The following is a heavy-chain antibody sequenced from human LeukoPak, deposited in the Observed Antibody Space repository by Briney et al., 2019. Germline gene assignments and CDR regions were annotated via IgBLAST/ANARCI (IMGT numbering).Heavy chain of an antibody. CDR2: ISSSSSSTI. CDR1: GFTFSSYS. J-gene: IGHJ3*01. CDR3: ARGVYAFDV. V-gene: IGHV3-48*04. Sequence: GGSLRLSCAASGFTFSSYSMNWVRQAPGKGLEWVSYISSSSSSTIYYADSVKGRFTISRDNGKNSLYLQMNSLRADDTAVYFCARGVYAFDVWGQGTMVTVSS. D-gene: IGHD6-6*01.